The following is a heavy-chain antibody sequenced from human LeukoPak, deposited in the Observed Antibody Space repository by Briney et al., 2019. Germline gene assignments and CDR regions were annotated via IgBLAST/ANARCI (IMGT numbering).Heavy chain of an antibody. V-gene: IGHV3-64D*06. Sequence: GESLKISCSASGFTFKNYAMHWVRQAPGKGLEYVSAISYNGDSTYYADSVKGRFTISRDSSKNTVDLQMSSLRAEDTAVCYCVKRGGRKTDDSGWQYYFDYWGQGTLVTVSS. CDR1: GFTFKNYA. J-gene: IGHJ4*02. D-gene: IGHD6-19*01. CDR3: VKRGGRKTDDSGWQYYFDY. CDR2: ISYNGDST.